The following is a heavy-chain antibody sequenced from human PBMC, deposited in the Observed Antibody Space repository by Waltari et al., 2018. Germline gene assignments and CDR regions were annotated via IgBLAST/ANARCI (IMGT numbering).Heavy chain of an antibody. CDR1: AGSINSSGYD. D-gene: IGHD1-7*01. CDR2: FYYGERT. Sequence: QLQLQESGPGLVKPSETLSLTCTVSAGSINSSGYDWGGLRQPPGKGLEWIGNFYYGERTYYNPSLKGRVTIAVDTSKNRFSLKLSSVTAADTAIYYCARTIKGNYFPFDYWGQGTLVTVSS. V-gene: IGHV4-39*01. J-gene: IGHJ4*02. CDR3: ARTIKGNYFPFDY.